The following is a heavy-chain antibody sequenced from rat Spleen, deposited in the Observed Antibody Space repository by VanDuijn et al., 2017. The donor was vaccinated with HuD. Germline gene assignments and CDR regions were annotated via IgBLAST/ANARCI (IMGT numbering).Heavy chain of an antibody. D-gene: IGHD4-3*01. CDR3: ARDEIGVPDY. J-gene: IGHJ2*01. CDR1: GFSLTSYN. V-gene: IGHV2-41*01. Sequence: QVQLKESGPGLVQPSQTLSLTCTVSGFSLTSYNVHWVRQPTGKGLEWMGVIWNTGGTRYNSALKSRLSISKDTSKSQVFLKMNSLQTEDTATYYCARDEIGVPDYWGQGVMVTVSS. CDR2: IWNTGGT.